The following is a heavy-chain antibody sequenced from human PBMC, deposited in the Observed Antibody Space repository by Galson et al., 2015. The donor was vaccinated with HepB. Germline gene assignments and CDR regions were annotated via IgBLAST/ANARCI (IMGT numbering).Heavy chain of an antibody. V-gene: IGHV4-31*03. Sequence: TLSLTCTVSVGSISSGGFYWTWIRQHPTKGLEWIGHIDSSGTMYYNSSLKSRVTMSVDASKNQFSLKLSSMTAADTAMYYCARDVAGEFSAFDIWGQGTMVTVSS. CDR3: ARDVAGEFSAFDI. CDR2: IDSSGTM. J-gene: IGHJ3*02. D-gene: IGHD3-16*01. CDR1: VGSISSGGFY.